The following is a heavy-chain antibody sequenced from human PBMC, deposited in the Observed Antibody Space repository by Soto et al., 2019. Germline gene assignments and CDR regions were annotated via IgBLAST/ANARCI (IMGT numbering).Heavy chain of an antibody. V-gene: IGHV3-53*01. D-gene: IGHD3-22*01. Sequence: PGGSLRLSCVASGFAVSNNYMNWVRQAPGKGLEWVSVVYSGGTTYYVDSVRGRFTVPRDDSKNTLFLQMSSLRAEDTAVYYCARAGSPFDSDSSGYWGFDHWGQGTLVTVSS. CDR3: ARAGSPFDSDSSGYWGFDH. J-gene: IGHJ4*02. CDR2: VYSGGTT. CDR1: GFAVSNNY.